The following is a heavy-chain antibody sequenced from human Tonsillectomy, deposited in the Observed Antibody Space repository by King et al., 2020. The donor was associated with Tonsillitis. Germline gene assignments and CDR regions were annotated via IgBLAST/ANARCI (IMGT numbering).Heavy chain of an antibody. J-gene: IGHJ6*02. CDR2: IYYSGST. CDR3: ARPTPCLYYDFWSGCIYGMDV. V-gene: IGHV4-39*01. D-gene: IGHD3-3*01. Sequence: QLQESGPGLVKPSETLSLTCTVSGGSISSSSYYWGWIRQPPGKGLEWIGSIYYSGSTYYNPSLKSRVTISVDTSKNQFSLKLSSVTAADTAVYYCARPTPCLYYDFWSGCIYGMDVWGQGTTVTVSS. CDR1: GGSISSSSYY.